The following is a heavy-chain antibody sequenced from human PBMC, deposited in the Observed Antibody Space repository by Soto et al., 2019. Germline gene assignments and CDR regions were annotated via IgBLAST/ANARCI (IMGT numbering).Heavy chain of an antibody. CDR3: ARSRARYSYYGMDV. J-gene: IGHJ6*02. Sequence: PSETLSLTCTVSGGSVSSGSYYWSWIRHPPGKGLEWIGYIYYSGSTNYNPSLKSRVTISVDTSKNQFSLKLSSVTAADTAVYYCARSRARYSYYGMDVWGQGTTVTVSS. V-gene: IGHV4-61*01. CDR1: GGSVSSGSYY. CDR2: IYYSGST. D-gene: IGHD5-18*01.